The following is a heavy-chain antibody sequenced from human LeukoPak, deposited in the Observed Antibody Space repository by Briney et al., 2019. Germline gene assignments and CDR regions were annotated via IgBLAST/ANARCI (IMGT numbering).Heavy chain of an antibody. CDR1: GFTFSSHW. CDR3: ARDELQSGDY. J-gene: IGHJ4*02. D-gene: IGHD1-7*01. V-gene: IGHV3-7*01. CDR2: IKKDGSEK. Sequence: GGSLRLSCAASGFTFSSHWMSWVRQAPGKGLEWVANIKKDGSEKYYVDSVKGRFTISRDNAKTSLYLQMNSLRAEDTAVYYCARDELQSGDYWGQGTLVTVSS.